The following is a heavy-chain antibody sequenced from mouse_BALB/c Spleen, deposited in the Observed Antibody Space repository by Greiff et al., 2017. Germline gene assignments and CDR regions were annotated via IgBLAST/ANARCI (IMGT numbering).Heavy chain of an antibody. D-gene: IGHD2-1*01. CDR2: INPYNGAT. CDR1: GYSFTGYY. V-gene: IGHV1-31*01. J-gene: IGHJ4*01. Sequence: VQLKQSGPELVKPGASVKISCKASGYSFTGYYMHWVKQSHVKSLEWIGRINPYNGATSYNQNFKDKASLTVDKSSSTAYMELHSLTSEDSAVYYCARRDGNYGGFYAMDYWGQGTSVTVSS. CDR3: ARRDGNYGGFYAMDY.